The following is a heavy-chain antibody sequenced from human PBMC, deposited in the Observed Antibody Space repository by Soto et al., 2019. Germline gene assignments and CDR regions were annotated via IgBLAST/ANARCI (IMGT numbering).Heavy chain of an antibody. D-gene: IGHD1-26*01. CDR1: GYSFTSYW. J-gene: IGHJ4*02. Sequence: GESLKISCKGSGYSFTSYWIGWVRQMPGKGLEWMGIIYPGDSDTRYSPSFQDQFTTSAAKSISTAYLQWSSLKASDTAMYYCARQGSGSSLTSFDYWGQGTLVTVSS. CDR3: ARQGSGSSLTSFDY. CDR2: IYPGDSDT. V-gene: IGHV5-51*01.